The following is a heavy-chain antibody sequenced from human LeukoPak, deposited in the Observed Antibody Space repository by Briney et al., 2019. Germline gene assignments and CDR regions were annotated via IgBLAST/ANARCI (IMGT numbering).Heavy chain of an antibody. CDR1: GGSFSGYY. D-gene: IGHD6-13*01. CDR3: ARTGRAYSSSWYAY. CDR2: INHSGST. J-gene: IGHJ4*02. Sequence: SETLSLTCAVYGGSFSGYYWSWIRQPPGKGLEWIGEINHSGSTNYNPSLKSRVTISVDTSKNQFSLKLSSVTAADTAVYYCARTGRAYSSSWYAYWGQGTIVTVSS. V-gene: IGHV4-34*01.